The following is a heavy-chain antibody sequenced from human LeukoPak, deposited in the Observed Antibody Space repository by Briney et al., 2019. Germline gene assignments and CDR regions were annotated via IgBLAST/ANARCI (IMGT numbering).Heavy chain of an antibody. CDR1: GYSIGSGHY. J-gene: IGHJ4*02. CDR2: IYTSGST. CDR3: ASERHDLYCSSTSCSIFDY. V-gene: IGHV4-38-2*02. D-gene: IGHD2-2*01. Sequence: PSETLSLTCSVSGYSIGSGHYWGWIRQPPGKGLEWIGSIYTSGSTNYNPSLKSRVTMSVDTSRNQFSLKLSSVTAADTAVYYCASERHDLYCSSTSCSIFDYWGQGTLVTVSS.